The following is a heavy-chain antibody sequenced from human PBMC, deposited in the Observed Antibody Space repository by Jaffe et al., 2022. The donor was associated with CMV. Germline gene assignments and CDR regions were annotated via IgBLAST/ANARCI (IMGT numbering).Heavy chain of an antibody. J-gene: IGHJ4*02. CDR3: TREASPTDYYGSGSYYNY. CDR1: GFTFGDYA. V-gene: IGHV3-49*05. CDR2: IRSKAYGGTT. D-gene: IGHD3-10*01. Sequence: EVQLVESGGGLVKPGRSLRLSCTASGFTFGDYAMSWFRQAPGKGLEWVGFIRSKAYGGTTEYAASVKGRFTISRDDSKSIAYLQMNSLKTEDTAVYYCTREASPTDYYGSGSYYNYWGQGTLVTVSS.